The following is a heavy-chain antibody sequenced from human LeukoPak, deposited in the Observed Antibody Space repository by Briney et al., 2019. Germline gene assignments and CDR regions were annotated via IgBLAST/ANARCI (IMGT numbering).Heavy chain of an antibody. CDR2: ISSSSSTI. J-gene: IGHJ4*02. Sequence: PGGSLRLSCAASGFTFSSYSMNWVRQAPGKGLEWFSYISSSSSTIYYAGSVKGRFTISRDNAKNSLYLQMNSLRDEDTAVYYCARDYLDYGDWWYFDYWGQGTLVTVSS. V-gene: IGHV3-48*02. D-gene: IGHD4-17*01. CDR1: GFTFSSYS. CDR3: ARDYLDYGDWWYFDY.